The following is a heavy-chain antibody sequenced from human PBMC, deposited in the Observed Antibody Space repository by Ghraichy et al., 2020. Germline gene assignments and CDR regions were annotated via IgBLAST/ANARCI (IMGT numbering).Heavy chain of an antibody. V-gene: IGHV2-5*01. CDR2: IFYNDEE. D-gene: IGHD2-8*02. CDR1: GFSLSATGVG. CDR3: AHEGYGSDNWFDA. Sequence: SGPTLVKPTQTLTLTCTFSGFSLSATGVGVGWSRQPPGKALEWLALIFYNDEERYNPSLNSRLNIAKDTSKNYVVLTMTNMDPVDTATYYCAHEGYGSDNWFDALGQGILVTVSS. J-gene: IGHJ5*02.